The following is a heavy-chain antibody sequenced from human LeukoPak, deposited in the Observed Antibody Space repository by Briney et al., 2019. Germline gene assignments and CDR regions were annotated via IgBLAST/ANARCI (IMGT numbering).Heavy chain of an antibody. Sequence: PETLSLTYTVSGGSLSSYYWSWIRQPPGKGLEWIGYIYYSGSTNYNPSLKSRVTISVDTSKNQFSLKLSSVTAAGTAVYYCARAHYWYFDLWGRGTLVTVSS. CDR2: IYYSGST. V-gene: IGHV4-59*01. CDR3: ARAHYWYFDL. J-gene: IGHJ2*01. CDR1: GGSLSSYY.